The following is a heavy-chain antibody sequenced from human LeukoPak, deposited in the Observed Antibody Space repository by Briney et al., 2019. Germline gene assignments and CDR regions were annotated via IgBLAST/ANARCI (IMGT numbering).Heavy chain of an antibody. Sequence: GGSLRLSCAASEFTFSTYAMSWVRQAPGKGLEWVSGISGDGGITYYADSVRGRFTISRDNSKNTLYLQMNSLRAEDTAVYYCAKSHSSSWYSHFDYWGQGTLVTVSS. CDR3: AKSHSSSWYSHFDY. V-gene: IGHV3-23*01. CDR2: ISGDGGIT. CDR1: EFTFSTYA. D-gene: IGHD6-13*01. J-gene: IGHJ4*02.